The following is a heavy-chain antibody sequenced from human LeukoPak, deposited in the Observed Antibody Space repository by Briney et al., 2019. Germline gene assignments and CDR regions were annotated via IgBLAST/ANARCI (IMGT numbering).Heavy chain of an antibody. CDR2: ISSSSSYI. CDR1: GFTFSSYS. D-gene: IGHD3-22*01. CDR3: AKDYDSSGYPVAFDY. V-gene: IGHV3-21*04. Sequence: GGSLRLSCAASGFTFSSYSMNWVRQAPGKGLEWVSSISSSSSYIYYADSVKGRFTISRDNAKNSLYLQMNSLRAEDTAVYYCAKDYDSSGYPVAFDYWGQGTLVTVSS. J-gene: IGHJ4*02.